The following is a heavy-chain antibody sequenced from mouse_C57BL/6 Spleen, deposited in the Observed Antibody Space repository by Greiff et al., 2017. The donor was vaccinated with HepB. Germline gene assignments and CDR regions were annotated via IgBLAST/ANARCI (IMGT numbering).Heavy chain of an antibody. D-gene: IGHD1-1*01. Sequence: DVKLQESGPGLVKPSQSLSLTCSVTGYSITSGYYWNWIRQFPGNKLEWMGYISYDGSNNYNPSLKNRISITRDTSKNQFFLKLNSVTTEDTATYYCARDLHYYGSSYAYWGQGTLVTVSA. J-gene: IGHJ3*01. CDR1: GYSITSGYY. CDR2: ISYDGSN. V-gene: IGHV3-6*01. CDR3: ARDLHYYGSSYAY.